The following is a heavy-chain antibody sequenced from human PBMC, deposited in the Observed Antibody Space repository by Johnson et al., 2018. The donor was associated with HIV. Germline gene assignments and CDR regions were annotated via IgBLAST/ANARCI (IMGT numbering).Heavy chain of an antibody. CDR2: ISYDGSNN. CDR3: AKLPVLYGDFDDAFNI. V-gene: IGHV3-30*18. J-gene: IGHJ3*02. Sequence: QVQLVESGGGVVQPGRSLRLSCAASGFTFSSYAMHWVRQAPGKGLAWVAVISYDGSNNYYADSVKGRFTISRDNSKNTLYLQMNSLRAEDTAVYYCAKLPVLYGDFDDAFNIWGQGTMVTVSS. CDR1: GFTFSSYA. D-gene: IGHD4-17*01.